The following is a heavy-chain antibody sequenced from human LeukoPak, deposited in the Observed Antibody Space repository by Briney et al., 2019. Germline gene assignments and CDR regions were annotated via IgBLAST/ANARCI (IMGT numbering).Heavy chain of an antibody. CDR1: GCTFSNYA. CDR3: ARRMGATPVGNAFDI. D-gene: IGHD1-26*01. J-gene: IGHJ3*02. V-gene: IGHV3-30-3*01. CDR2: ISYDGSNK. Sequence: PGGSLRLSCAASGCTFSNYAMHWVRQAPGKGLEWMAIISYDGSNKDCADSVKGRFTISRDNSKNTLYLQVNGLRTEDTAVYYCARRMGATPVGNAFDIWGQGTMVTVSS.